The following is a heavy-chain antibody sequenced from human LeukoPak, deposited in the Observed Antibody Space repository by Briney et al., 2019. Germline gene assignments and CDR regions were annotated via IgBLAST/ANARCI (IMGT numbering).Heavy chain of an antibody. CDR2: IGGSDGST. CDR1: GFTFSTHA. D-gene: IGHD3-10*01. V-gene: IGHV3-23*01. Sequence: PGGSLRLSCVASGFTFSTHAMSWVRLAPGKGLEWVSAIGGSDGSTYYADSVKGRFTISRDNSKDTLYLQMNSLRVEDTATYYCAKDQAGMFDYWGQGTLVTVPS. J-gene: IGHJ4*02. CDR3: AKDQAGMFDY.